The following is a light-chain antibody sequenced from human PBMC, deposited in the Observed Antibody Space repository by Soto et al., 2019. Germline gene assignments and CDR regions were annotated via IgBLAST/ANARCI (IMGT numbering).Light chain of an antibody. CDR3: TSYTSSFTHL. V-gene: IGLV2-14*01. CDR2: EVS. J-gene: IGLJ1*01. Sequence: QSVLAQPASVSGSPGQSITISCTGTSSDVGAYNYVSWYQQRPGKAPKLMIFEVSNRPSGVSNRFSGSKSGNTASLTISGLQTEDEADYYCTSYTSSFTHLFGTGTKVTV. CDR1: SSDVGAYNY.